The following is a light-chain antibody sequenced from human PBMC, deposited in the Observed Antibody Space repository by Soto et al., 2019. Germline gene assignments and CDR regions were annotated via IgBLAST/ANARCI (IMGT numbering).Light chain of an antibody. CDR1: QSVSSSY. CDR3: QQYGSSPMYT. Sequence: EIVLTQSPGTLSLSPGERATLSCRASQSVSSSYLAWYQQKPGQAPRLLIYGASSRATGTPDRFSGSGSGTAFTITISRREPEDFAVYYCQQYGSSPMYTFGQGTPLAIK. CDR2: GAS. V-gene: IGKV3-20*01. J-gene: IGKJ2*01.